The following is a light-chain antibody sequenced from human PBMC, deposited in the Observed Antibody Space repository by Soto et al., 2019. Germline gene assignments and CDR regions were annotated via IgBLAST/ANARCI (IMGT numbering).Light chain of an antibody. Sequence: QSALTQPASVSGSPGQSITISCTGTSSDVGSYNLVSWYQQHPGKAPKLMIYEGSKRPSGVSNRFSGSKSGNTASLTISGLQAEDEADYYCCSHAGSSTCEGFGTGTKRTV. V-gene: IGLV2-23*01. CDR2: EGS. CDR3: CSHAGSSTCEG. J-gene: IGLJ1*01. CDR1: SSDVGSYNL.